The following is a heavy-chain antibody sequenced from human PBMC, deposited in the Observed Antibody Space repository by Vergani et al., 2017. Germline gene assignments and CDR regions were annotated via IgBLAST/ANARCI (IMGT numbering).Heavy chain of an antibody. CDR2: IIPILGIA. J-gene: IGHJ6*02. Sequence: QVQLVQSGAEVKKPGSSVKVSCKASGGTFSSYAISWVRQAPGQGLEWVGRIIPILGIANYAQKFQGRVTITADKSTSTAYMELSSLRSEDTAVYYCATRIAAAGTVYYYGMDVWGQGTTVTVSS. V-gene: IGHV1-69*04. CDR1: GGTFSSYA. D-gene: IGHD6-13*01. CDR3: ATRIAAAGTVYYYGMDV.